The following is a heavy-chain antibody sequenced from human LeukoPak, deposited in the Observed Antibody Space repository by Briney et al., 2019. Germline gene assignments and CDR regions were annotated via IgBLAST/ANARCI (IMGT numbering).Heavy chain of an antibody. V-gene: IGHV4-39*01. CDR3: ARRAYSDYGGVSVDP. CDR2: IYYSGST. CDR1: GGSISSSSYY. Sequence: SETQSLTCTVSGGSISSSSYYWGWVRQPPGKGLDWIGSIYYSGSTYYNPSLKSRVTISVDTSKNQFSLKLSSVTAADTAVYYCARRAYSDYGGVSVDPWGQGTLVTVSS. J-gene: IGHJ5*02. D-gene: IGHD4-11*01.